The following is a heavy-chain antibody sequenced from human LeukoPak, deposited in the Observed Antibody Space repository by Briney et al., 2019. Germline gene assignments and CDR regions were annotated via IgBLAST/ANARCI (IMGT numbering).Heavy chain of an antibody. CDR2: IYYTGST. CDR1: GGSINNYY. Sequence: SETLSLTCIVSGGSINNYYWSWIRQPPGKGLEWIGYIYYTGSTNYSPSLKSRVTISADTSKNQFSLKLRSVTAADTAVYFCARHQGHDFYDSSGYYSFDYWGQGTLVTVSA. D-gene: IGHD3-22*01. V-gene: IGHV4-59*08. J-gene: IGHJ4*02. CDR3: ARHQGHDFYDSSGYYSFDY.